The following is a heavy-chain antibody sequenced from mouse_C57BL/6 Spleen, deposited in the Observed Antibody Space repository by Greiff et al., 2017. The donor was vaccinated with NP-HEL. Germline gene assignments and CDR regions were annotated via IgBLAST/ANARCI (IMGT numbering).Heavy chain of an antibody. CDR2: IYPRSGNT. Sequence: VQLVESGAELARPGASVKLSCKASGYTFTSYGISWVKQRTGQGLEWIGEIYPRSGNTYYNEKFKGKATLTADKSSSTAYMELRSLTSEDSAFYFCARWDTVVMSFAYWGQGTLVTVSA. CDR3: ARWDTVVMSFAY. V-gene: IGHV1-81*01. D-gene: IGHD1-1*01. J-gene: IGHJ3*01. CDR1: GYTFTSYG.